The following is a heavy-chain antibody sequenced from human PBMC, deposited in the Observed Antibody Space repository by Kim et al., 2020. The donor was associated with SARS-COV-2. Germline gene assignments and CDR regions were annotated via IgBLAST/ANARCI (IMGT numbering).Heavy chain of an antibody. V-gene: IGHV4-31*03. Sequence: SETLSLTCTVSGGSISSGGYYWSWIRQHPGKGLEWIGYIYYSGSTYYNPSLKSRVTISVDTSKNQFSLKLSSVTAADTAVYYCAGDGPHWDDYVWGSYRNWGQGTLVTVSS. CDR3: AGDGPHWDDYVWGSYRN. CDR1: GGSISSGGYY. J-gene: IGHJ4*02. D-gene: IGHD3-16*02. CDR2: IYYSGST.